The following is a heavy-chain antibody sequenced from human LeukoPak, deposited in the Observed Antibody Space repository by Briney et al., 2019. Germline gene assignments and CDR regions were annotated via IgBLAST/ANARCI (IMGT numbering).Heavy chain of an antibody. V-gene: IGHV4-59*08. J-gene: IGHJ4*02. CDR3: ARYYYDSSGYYLDY. Sequence: SETLSLTCTVSGGSISSYYWSWIRQPPGKGLEWIGCIYYSGSTNYNPSLKSRVTISVDTSKNQFSLKLSSVTAADTAVYYCARYYYDSSGYYLDYWGQGTLVTVSS. D-gene: IGHD3-22*01. CDR1: GGSISSYY. CDR2: IYYSGST.